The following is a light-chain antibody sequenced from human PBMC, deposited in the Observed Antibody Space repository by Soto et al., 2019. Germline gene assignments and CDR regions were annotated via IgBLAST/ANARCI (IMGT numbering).Light chain of an antibody. CDR3: RSYTSTSTRV. V-gene: IGLV2-14*01. CDR2: EVS. J-gene: IGLJ1*01. Sequence: QCVLTQPAFVCGSPGQSITISCTGTSSDVGGYNYVSWYQHPPGKAPKLMISEVSNRPSGVSNRFSGSKSGNTASLTISGLQAEDEADYYCRSYTSTSTRVFGTGTKLTV. CDR1: SSDVGGYNY.